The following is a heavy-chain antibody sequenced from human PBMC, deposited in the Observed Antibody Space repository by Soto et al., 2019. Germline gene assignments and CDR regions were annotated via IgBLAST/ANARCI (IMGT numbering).Heavy chain of an antibody. CDR1: GFTFSSYG. CDR2: ISYDGSNK. V-gene: IGHV3-30*18. J-gene: IGHJ5*02. Sequence: GGSLRLSCAASGFTFSSYGMHWVRQAPGKGLEWVAVISYDGSNKYYADSVKGRFTISRDNSKNTLYLQMNSLRAEDTAVYYRAKAQNLSTWGQGTLVTVSS. CDR3: AKAQNLST.